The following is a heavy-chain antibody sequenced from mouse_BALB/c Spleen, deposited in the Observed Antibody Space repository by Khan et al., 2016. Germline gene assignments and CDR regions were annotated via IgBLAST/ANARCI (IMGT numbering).Heavy chain of an antibody. Sequence: QVQLKQSGPGLVAPSQSLSITCTVSGFSLTSYGVHWVRQPPGKGLEWLVVIWSDGSTTYNSALKSRLSISKDNSKSPVFLKMNSLQTDDTAMYYCARKCGLFITAVVATGDYAMDYWGQGTSVPVSS. CDR3: ARKCGLFITAVVATGDYAMDY. CDR1: GFSLTSYG. J-gene: IGHJ4*01. V-gene: IGHV2-6*02. CDR2: IWSDGST. D-gene: IGHD1-1*01.